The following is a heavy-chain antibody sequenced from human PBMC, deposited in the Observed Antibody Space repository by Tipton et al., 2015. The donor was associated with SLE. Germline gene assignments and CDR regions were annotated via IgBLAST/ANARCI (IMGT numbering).Heavy chain of an antibody. CDR3: ARGGLYSYGWGALGN. CDR1: GGSISSHY. V-gene: IGHV4-34*01. Sequence: TLSLTCTVSGGSISSHYWSWIRQPPGKGLEWIGEINHSGSTNYNPSLKSRVTISVDTSKNQFSLKLSSVTAADTAVYYCARGGLYSYGWGALGNWGQGNLVTVSS. D-gene: IGHD5-18*01. J-gene: IGHJ4*02. CDR2: INHSGST.